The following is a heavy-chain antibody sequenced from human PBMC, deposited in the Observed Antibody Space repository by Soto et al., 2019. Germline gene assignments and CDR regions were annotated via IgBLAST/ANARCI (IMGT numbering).Heavy chain of an antibody. V-gene: IGHV4-30-4*01. CDR1: GGSISRADYY. CDR3: ARVTFSPKWFDS. D-gene: IGHD3-3*02. Sequence: QVQLQESGPGLVKPSETLSLTCNVSGGSISRADYYWSWIRQPPGKGLELIGYVYYRGSIYYNPSLESRISISVDTSRNQFSLKMTSVTGADTAMYFCARVTFSPKWFDSGGQGTLVTVSS. CDR2: VYYRGSI. J-gene: IGHJ5*01.